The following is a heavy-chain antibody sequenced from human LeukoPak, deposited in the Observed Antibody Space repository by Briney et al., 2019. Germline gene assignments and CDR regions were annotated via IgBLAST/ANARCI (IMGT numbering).Heavy chain of an antibody. CDR1: GDSISSYY. D-gene: IGHD1-26*01. CDR3: AEGVSAPVDY. CDR2: IYYSGST. V-gene: IGHV4-59*01. Sequence: PSETLSLTCTVSGDSISSYYWSWIRQPPGKGLEWIGYIYYSGSTNYNPSLKSRVTISVDTSKNQFSLKLSSVTAADTAVYYCAEGVSAPVDYWGQGTLVTVSS. J-gene: IGHJ4*01.